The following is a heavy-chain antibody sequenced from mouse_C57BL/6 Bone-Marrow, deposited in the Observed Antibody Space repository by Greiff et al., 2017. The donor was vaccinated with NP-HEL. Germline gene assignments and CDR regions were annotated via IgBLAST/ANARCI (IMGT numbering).Heavy chain of an antibody. CDR2: INPGSGGT. CDR1: GYAFTNYL. CDR3: ARDRVRDYFDY. J-gene: IGHJ2*01. V-gene: IGHV1-54*01. Sequence: VKLMESGAELVRPGTSVKVSCKASGYAFTNYLIEWVKQRPGQGLEWIGVINPGSGGTNYNEKFKGKATLTADKSSSTAYMQLSSLTSEDSAVYFCARDRVRDYFDYWGQGTTLTVSS. D-gene: IGHD2-14*01.